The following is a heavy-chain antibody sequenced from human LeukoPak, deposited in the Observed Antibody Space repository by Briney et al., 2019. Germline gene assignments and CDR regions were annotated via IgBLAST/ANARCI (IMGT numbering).Heavy chain of an antibody. Sequence: GGSLRLPCVASGFTFTNYAMSWVRQAPGKGLEWVSGISGGGDSTYYADSVKGRFTISRDNSKNTLYLQMNSPRAEDTAVYYCAKDAVYGVIVASRGFDCWGQGTLVTVSS. CDR3: AKDAVYGVIVASRGFDC. V-gene: IGHV3-23*01. CDR1: GFTFTNYA. J-gene: IGHJ4*02. CDR2: ISGGGDST. D-gene: IGHD2-21*01.